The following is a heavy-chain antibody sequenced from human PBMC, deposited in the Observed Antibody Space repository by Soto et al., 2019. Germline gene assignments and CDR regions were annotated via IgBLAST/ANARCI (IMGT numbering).Heavy chain of an antibody. D-gene: IGHD3-10*01. CDR1: GFTVSSNF. CDR2: LYSGGST. Sequence: EVQLVESGGGLVQPGGSLRLSCVASGFTVSSNFMTWVRQAPGKGLEWVSLLYSGGSTYYADSVKGRFTISRDNSKNTLYLQMNSLRVDDTAVYYCARAKGMYYYPFDPWGQGTLVTVSS. CDR3: ARAKGMYYYPFDP. J-gene: IGHJ5*02. V-gene: IGHV3-66*01.